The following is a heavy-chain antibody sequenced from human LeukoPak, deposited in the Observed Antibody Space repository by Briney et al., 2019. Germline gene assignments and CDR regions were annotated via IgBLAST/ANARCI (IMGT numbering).Heavy chain of an antibody. Sequence: GGSLRLSCAASGFPFSHYWMTWVRQAPGKGLEWVAYIKTDGSEQYYPDSVKGRFTISRDNAKNSLYLQINNLRVEDTAVYYCARDWPGVSGAGGLSWGQGTLVTVSS. CDR1: GFPFSHYW. D-gene: IGHD2-8*02. J-gene: IGHJ5*02. CDR2: IKTDGSEQ. CDR3: ARDWPGVSGAGGLS. V-gene: IGHV3-7*01.